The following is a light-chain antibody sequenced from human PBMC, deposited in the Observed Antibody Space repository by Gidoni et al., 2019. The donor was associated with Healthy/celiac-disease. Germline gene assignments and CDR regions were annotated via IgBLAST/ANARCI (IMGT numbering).Light chain of an antibody. CDR3: QQRSNWPT. CDR1: QSVSSY. V-gene: IGKV3-11*01. J-gene: IGKJ3*01. CDR2: DAS. Sequence: ELVLTQSPATLSLSPGERATLSCRASQSVSSYLAWYQQKPGQDPRLLIYDASNRATGIPARFSGSGSGTDFTLTISSLEPEDFAVYYCQQRSNWPTFGPGTKVDIK.